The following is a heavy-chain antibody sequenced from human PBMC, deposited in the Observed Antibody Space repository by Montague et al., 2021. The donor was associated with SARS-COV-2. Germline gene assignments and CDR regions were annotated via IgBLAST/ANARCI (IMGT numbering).Heavy chain of an antibody. CDR2: IYYSGGT. CDR3: ARHLFSFSDSGTLGYFDY. CDR1: GVYTNNNNYY. Sequence: SETLSLTCDVSGVYTNNNNYYWGWIRQPPGKGLEWIGTIYYSGGTYYNPSLKSRVAISVDTSKNQFSLRVRSVTAADTAVYYCARHLFSFSDSGTLGYFDYWGHGTLVAVFS. V-gene: IGHV4-39*01. D-gene: IGHD3-10*01. J-gene: IGHJ4*01.